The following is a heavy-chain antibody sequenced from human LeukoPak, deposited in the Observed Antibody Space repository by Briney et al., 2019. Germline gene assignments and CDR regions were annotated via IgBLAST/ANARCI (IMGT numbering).Heavy chain of an antibody. Sequence: GASVKVSCKASGYTFTSYAMHWVRQAPGQRLEWMGWVNAGNGNTKYSQKFQGRVTITRDTSASTAYMELSSLRSEDTAVYYCARESMEWLLRYYFDYWGQGTLVTVSS. D-gene: IGHD5-12*01. CDR3: ARESMEWLLRYYFDY. J-gene: IGHJ4*02. V-gene: IGHV1-3*01. CDR1: GYTFTSYA. CDR2: VNAGNGNT.